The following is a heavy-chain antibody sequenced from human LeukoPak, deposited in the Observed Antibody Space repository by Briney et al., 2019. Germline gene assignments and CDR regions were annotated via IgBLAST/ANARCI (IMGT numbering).Heavy chain of an antibody. CDR2: ISSSGSTI. D-gene: IGHD6-13*01. CDR1: GFTFSDYY. Sequence: PGGSLRLSCAASGFTFSDYYMSWIRQAPGKGLEWVSYISSSGSTIYYADSVKGRFTISRDNAKNSLYLQMNSLRAEDTAVYYCARSHGDSSSWYRIYYFDYWGQGTLVTVSS. V-gene: IGHV3-11*01. J-gene: IGHJ4*02. CDR3: ARSHGDSSSWYRIYYFDY.